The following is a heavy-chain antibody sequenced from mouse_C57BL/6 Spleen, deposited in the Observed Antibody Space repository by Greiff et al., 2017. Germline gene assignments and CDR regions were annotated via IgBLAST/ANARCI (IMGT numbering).Heavy chain of an antibody. Sequence: EVKLLESGPGLVKPSQSLSLTCSVTGYSITSGYYWNWIRQFPGNKLEWMGYISYDGSNNYNPSFKNRISITRDTSKNQFFLKLNSVTTEDTATYYCASDDYYAMDCWGQGTSVTVSS. CDR3: ASDDYYAMDC. V-gene: IGHV3-6*01. J-gene: IGHJ4*01. CDR1: GYSITSGYY. CDR2: ISYDGSN.